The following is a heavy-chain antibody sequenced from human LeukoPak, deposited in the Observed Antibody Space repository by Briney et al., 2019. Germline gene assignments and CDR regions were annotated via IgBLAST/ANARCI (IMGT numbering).Heavy chain of an antibody. CDR3: ARENIVVVPAAISPGYYYYYMDV. CDR1: GGSISSSTDY. Sequence: SETLSLTCTVSGGSISSSTDYWGWIRQPPGKGLEWIGSISYSGRSYYNPSLKSRVTISVDTSKNQFSLKLTSVTAADTAVYYCARENIVVVPAAISPGYYYYYMDVWGKGTTVTVSS. V-gene: IGHV4-39*07. CDR2: ISYSGRS. D-gene: IGHD2-2*01. J-gene: IGHJ6*03.